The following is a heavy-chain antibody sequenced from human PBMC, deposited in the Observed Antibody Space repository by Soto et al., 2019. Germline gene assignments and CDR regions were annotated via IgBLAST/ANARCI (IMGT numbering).Heavy chain of an antibody. D-gene: IGHD2-2*01. V-gene: IGHV1-3*01. Sequence: QVQLVQSGAEVKKPGASVKVSCKASGYTFTSYAMHWVRQAPGQRLEWMGWINAGNGNTKYSQKFQGRVTITRDTSASTAYMELSSLRSEDTAVYYCARGKIVVVPAVVYYYYGMDVWGQGTTVTVSS. J-gene: IGHJ6*02. CDR3: ARGKIVVVPAVVYYYYGMDV. CDR2: INAGNGNT. CDR1: GYTFTSYA.